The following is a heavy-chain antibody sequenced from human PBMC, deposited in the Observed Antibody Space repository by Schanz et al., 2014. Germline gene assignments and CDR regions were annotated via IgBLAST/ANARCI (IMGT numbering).Heavy chain of an antibody. CDR1: GFTVNTNY. V-gene: IGHV3-11*01. CDR3: AKVAPAATYLDS. J-gene: IGHJ4*02. Sequence: VQLVESGGGLIHPGGSLRLSCAVSGFTVNTNYMTWVRQAPGKGLEWVSYISSSGSTIYYADSVKGRFTISRDNAKNSLFLQMNSLSAEDTAVYYCAKVAPAATYLDSWGLGTLVTVSS. CDR2: ISSSGSTI. D-gene: IGHD2-2*01.